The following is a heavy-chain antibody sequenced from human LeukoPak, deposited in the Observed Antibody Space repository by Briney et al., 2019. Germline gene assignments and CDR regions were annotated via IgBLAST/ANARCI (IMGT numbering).Heavy chain of an antibody. J-gene: IGHJ5*02. CDR1: GFTFSDYY. CDR2: ISSSGSTI. V-gene: IGHV3-11*01. CDR3: ARDNGAAQWLVWFDP. D-gene: IGHD6-19*01. Sequence: PGGSLRLSCAASGFTFSDYYMSWIRQAPGKGLEWVSYISSSGSTIYYADSVKGRFTISRDNAKNSLYLQMNSLRAEDTAVYYCARDNGAAQWLVWFDPWGQGTLVTVSS.